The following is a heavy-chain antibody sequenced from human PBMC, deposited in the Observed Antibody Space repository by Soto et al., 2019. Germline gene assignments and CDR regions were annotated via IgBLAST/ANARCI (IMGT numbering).Heavy chain of an antibody. Sequence: AAVKVSCKASGYTFTSYGISWVRQAPGQGLEWMGWISAYNGNTNYAQKLQGRVTMTTDTSTSTAYMELRSLRSDDTAVYYCAREGGSWYKSPKNHFAYWGQGTLVTVSS. CDR1: GYTFTSYG. J-gene: IGHJ4*02. V-gene: IGHV1-18*04. D-gene: IGHD6-13*01. CDR3: AREGGSWYKSPKNHFAY. CDR2: ISAYNGNT.